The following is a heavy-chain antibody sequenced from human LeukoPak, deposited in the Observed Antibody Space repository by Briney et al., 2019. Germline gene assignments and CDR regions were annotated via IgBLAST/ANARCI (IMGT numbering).Heavy chain of an antibody. Sequence: SGPTLVKPTQTLTLTCTFSGISVSTSGVGVGWIRQPPGKALEWLTLIYWGDDKRYSPSLKSRLTITKDTSKNQVVLTMTNMDPVDTATYYCALTGRPDYHFWAFDIWGQGTMVAVSS. CDR1: GISVSTSGVG. CDR3: ALTGRPDYHFWAFDI. CDR2: IYWGDDK. D-gene: IGHD3-3*01. V-gene: IGHV2-5*02. J-gene: IGHJ3*02.